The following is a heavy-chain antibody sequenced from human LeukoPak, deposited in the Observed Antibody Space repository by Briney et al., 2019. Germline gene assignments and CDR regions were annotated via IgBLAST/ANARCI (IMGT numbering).Heavy chain of an antibody. CDR2: ISAYNGNT. V-gene: IGHV1-18*01. CDR3: ARDSSGSSFDY. Sequence: ASVKVSCKASGYTFTSYGISWVRQAPGQGLEWMGLISAYNGNTNYAQKFQGRVTITADESTSTAYMELSSLRSEDTAVYYCARDSSGSSFDYWGQGTLVTVSS. D-gene: IGHD3-22*01. CDR1: GYTFTSYG. J-gene: IGHJ4*02.